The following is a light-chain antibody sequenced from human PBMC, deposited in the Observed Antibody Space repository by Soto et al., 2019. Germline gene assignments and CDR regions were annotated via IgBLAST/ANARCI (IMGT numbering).Light chain of an antibody. V-gene: IGKV1-39*01. J-gene: IGKJ1*01. CDR1: QSISNQ. CDR2: AAS. CDR3: QQSYSSPPT. Sequence: DIQLTQSPSSLSASVADRVIITCRASQSISNQLTWYQQKPGKAPKLLIFAASSLQSGVPSRFSGSRSGPDFTLTISSLQPEDFATYYCQQSYSSPPTFGQGTKVDIK.